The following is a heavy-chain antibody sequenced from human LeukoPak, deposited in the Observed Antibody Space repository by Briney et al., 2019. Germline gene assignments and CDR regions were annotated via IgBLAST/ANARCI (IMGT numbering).Heavy chain of an antibody. CDR2: IYGGGST. V-gene: IGHV3-53*01. D-gene: IGHD2-2*01. Sequence: GGSLRLSCAASGFTVRSNYMSWVRQAPGKGLEWVSVIYGGGSTYYAASVKGRFTISRDNSKNTLYLQMNSLRAEDTAVYYCARESTSWYFDLWGRGTLVTVSS. CDR3: ARESTSWYFDL. CDR1: GFTVRSNY. J-gene: IGHJ2*01.